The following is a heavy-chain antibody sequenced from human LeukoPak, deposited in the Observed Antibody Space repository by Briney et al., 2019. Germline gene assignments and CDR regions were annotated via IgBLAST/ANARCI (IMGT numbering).Heavy chain of an antibody. CDR3: AKEIAAAGTGY. Sequence: GGSLRLSCAASGFTFSSYSMNWVRQAPGKGPEWVSAISGSGGSTYYADSVKGRFTISRDNSKNTLYLQMNSLRAEDTAVYYCAKEIAAAGTGYWGQGTLVTVSS. V-gene: IGHV3-23*01. CDR1: GFTFSSYS. D-gene: IGHD6-13*01. CDR2: ISGSGGST. J-gene: IGHJ4*02.